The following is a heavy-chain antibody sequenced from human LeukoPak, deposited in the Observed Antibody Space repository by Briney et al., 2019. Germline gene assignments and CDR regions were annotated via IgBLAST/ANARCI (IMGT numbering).Heavy chain of an antibody. Sequence: PGRSLRLSCAASGFTFSSYAMSWVRQAPGKGLEWVSAISGSGGSTYYADSVKGRFTISRDNSKSTLYLQMNSLRAEDTALYYCVKGAGYYYDSRFDYWGQGTLVTVSS. CDR3: VKGAGYYYDSRFDY. J-gene: IGHJ4*02. D-gene: IGHD3-22*01. CDR1: GFTFSSYA. CDR2: ISGSGGST. V-gene: IGHV3-23*01.